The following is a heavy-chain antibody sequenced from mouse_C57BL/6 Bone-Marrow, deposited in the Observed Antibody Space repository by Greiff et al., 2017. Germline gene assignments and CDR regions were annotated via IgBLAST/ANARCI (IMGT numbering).Heavy chain of an antibody. CDR2: IYPGNSDT. Sequence: VHVKQSGTVLARPGASVKMSCKTSGYTFTSYWMHWVKQRPGQGLEWIGAIYPGNSDTSYNQKFKCKAKLTAVTSASTAYMGLSSLTNEDSAVYYCTPMIGKDWLAYWGQGTLVTVSA. V-gene: IGHV1-5*01. CDR1: GYTFTSYW. D-gene: IGHD2-4*01. J-gene: IGHJ3*01. CDR3: TPMIGKDWLAY.